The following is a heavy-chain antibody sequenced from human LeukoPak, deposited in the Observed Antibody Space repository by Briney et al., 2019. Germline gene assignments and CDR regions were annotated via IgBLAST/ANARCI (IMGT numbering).Heavy chain of an antibody. V-gene: IGHV3-23*01. J-gene: IGHJ4*02. D-gene: IGHD2-15*01. CDR2: ISGSGGST. Sequence: PGGSLRLSCAASGFTFSSYAMSWVRQAPGKGLEWVAAISGSGGSTYYADSVKGRFTIFRDNSKNTLYLQMNSLRAEDTAVYYCAPEPSYCSGGSCSFFGFDYWGQGTLVTVSS. CDR3: APEPSYCSGGSCSFFGFDY. CDR1: GFTFSSYA.